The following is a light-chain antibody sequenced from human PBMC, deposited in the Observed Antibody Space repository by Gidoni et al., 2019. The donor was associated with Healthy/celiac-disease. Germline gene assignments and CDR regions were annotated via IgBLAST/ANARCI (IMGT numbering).Light chain of an antibody. Sequence: DPVSITCRASQGISNSLAWYQQKPGKAPKLLLYAASRLESGVPSRFSGSGSGTYYTLTISSLQPEDFATYYCQQYYSTPLTFGGGTKVEIK. CDR1: QGISNS. CDR3: QQYYSTPLT. V-gene: IGKV1-NL1*01. CDR2: AAS. J-gene: IGKJ4*01.